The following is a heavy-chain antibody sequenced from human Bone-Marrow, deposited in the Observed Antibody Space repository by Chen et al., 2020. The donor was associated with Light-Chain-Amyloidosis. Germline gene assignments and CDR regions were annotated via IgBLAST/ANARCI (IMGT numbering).Heavy chain of an antibody. CDR3: AGRRDGYNFDY. CDR2: IYPDDSDA. V-gene: IGHV5-51*01. J-gene: IGHJ4*02. D-gene: IGHD5-12*01. Sequence: GYTFPNYWIGWVRQMPGKGLEWMGVIYPDDSDARYSPSFEGQVTIPADKSITTAYLQWRSLKASDTAMYYCAGRRDGYNFDYWGQGTLVTVSS. CDR1: GYTFPNYW.